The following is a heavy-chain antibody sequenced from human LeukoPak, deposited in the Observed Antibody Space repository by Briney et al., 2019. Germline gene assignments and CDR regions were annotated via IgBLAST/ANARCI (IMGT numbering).Heavy chain of an antibody. J-gene: IGHJ3*02. CDR3: ARDSGYSYGTYAFDI. CDR1: GFTFDDYG. Sequence: PGGSLRLSCAASGFTFDDYGMSWVRQAPGKGLEWVSSISSSSSYIYYADSVKGRFTISRDNAKNSLYLQMNSLRAEDTAVYYCARDSGYSYGTYAFDIWGQGTMVTVSS. D-gene: IGHD5-18*01. V-gene: IGHV3-21*01. CDR2: ISSSSSYI.